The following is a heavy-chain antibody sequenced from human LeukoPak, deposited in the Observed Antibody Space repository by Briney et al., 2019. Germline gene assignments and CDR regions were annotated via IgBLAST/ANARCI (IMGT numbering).Heavy chain of an antibody. V-gene: IGHV4-38-2*02. CDR1: GYSISSGYY. J-gene: IGHJ4*02. Sequence: PSETLSLTCTVSGYSISSGYYWGWIRQPPGKGLEWIGSIYHSGSTYYNPSLKSRVTISVDTSKNQFSLKLSSVTAADTAVYYCARDGYSAVADYWGQGTLVTVSS. CDR2: IYHSGST. D-gene: IGHD6-19*01. CDR3: ARDGYSAVADY.